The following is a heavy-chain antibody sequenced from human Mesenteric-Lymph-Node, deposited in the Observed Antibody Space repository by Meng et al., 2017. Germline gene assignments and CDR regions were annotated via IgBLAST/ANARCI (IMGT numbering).Heavy chain of an antibody. Sequence: SETLSFTCTVSGGSISSYYWSWIRQPPGKGLEWIGNIYYSGNTNYNPSLKSRVTIPADTSKNQFSLKLSSVTAADTAVYYCARDRDLRVDSYYYYGMDVWGQGTTVTVSS. CDR1: GGSISSYY. J-gene: IGHJ6*02. V-gene: IGHV4-59*01. D-gene: IGHD3-10*01. CDR3: ARDRDLRVDSYYYYGMDV. CDR2: IYYSGNT.